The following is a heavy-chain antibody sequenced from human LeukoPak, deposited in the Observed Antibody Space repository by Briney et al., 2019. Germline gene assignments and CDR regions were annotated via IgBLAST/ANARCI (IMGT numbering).Heavy chain of an antibody. D-gene: IGHD1-20*01. CDR3: AREELLTGTGFDP. J-gene: IGHJ5*02. CDR1: GGSISSYY. V-gene: IGHV4-59*01. CDR2: IYYSGST. Sequence: PSETPSLTCTVSGGSISSYYWSWIRQPPGKGLEWIGYIYYSGSTNYNPSLKSRVTISVDTSKNQFSLKLSSVTAADTAVYYCAREELLTGTGFDPWGQGTLVTVSS.